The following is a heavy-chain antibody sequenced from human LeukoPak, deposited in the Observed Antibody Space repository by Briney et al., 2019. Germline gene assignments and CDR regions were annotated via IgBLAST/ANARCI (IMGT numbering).Heavy chain of an antibody. CDR2: ISSSSSYI. D-gene: IGHD3-22*01. CDR1: GFTFSSYS. Sequence: GGSLRLSCAASGFTFSSYSMNWVRQAPGKGLEWVSSISSSSSYIYYADSVKGRFTISRDNAKNSLYLQMNSLRAEDTAVYYCARDGSPYYYDSSGYYLDYWGQGTLVTVSS. CDR3: ARDGSPYYYDSSGYYLDY. V-gene: IGHV3-21*01. J-gene: IGHJ4*02.